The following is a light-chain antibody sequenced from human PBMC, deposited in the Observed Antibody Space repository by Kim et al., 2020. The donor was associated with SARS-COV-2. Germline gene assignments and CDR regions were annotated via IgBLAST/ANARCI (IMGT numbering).Light chain of an antibody. CDR3: QTFNGAPYT. Sequence: ASVGDKVTIACRASQDIRDFLAWYQQKPGKVPKLLVYGASTLQSGVPSRFSGRGSCTDFTLTITSLQPEDVATYYCQTFNGAPYTFGQGTKLEI. V-gene: IGKV1-27*01. CDR1: QDIRDF. J-gene: IGKJ2*01. CDR2: GAS.